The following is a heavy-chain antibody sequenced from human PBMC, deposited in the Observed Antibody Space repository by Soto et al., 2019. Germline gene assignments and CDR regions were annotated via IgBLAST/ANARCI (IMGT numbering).Heavy chain of an antibody. V-gene: IGHV3-66*01. J-gene: IGHJ3*02. CDR2: IYSGGST. CDR3: ASGRGEVKAAFDI. Sequence: EVQLVESGGGLVQPGGSLRLSCAASGFTVSSNYMSWVRQAPGKGLEWVSVIYSGGSTYYADSVKGRFTISRDNSKNTRYLQMNSLRAEDTAVYYCASGRGEVKAAFDIWGQGTMVTVSS. D-gene: IGHD3-16*01. CDR1: GFTVSSNY.